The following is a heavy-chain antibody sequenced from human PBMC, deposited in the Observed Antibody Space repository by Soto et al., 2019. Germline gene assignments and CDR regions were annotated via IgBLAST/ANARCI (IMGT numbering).Heavy chain of an antibody. CDR2: ISAYNGNT. Sequence: QVQLVQSGAEVKKPGASVKVSCKTSGYTFTNSGISWVRQAPGQGLEWMGRISAYNGNTDYAQKFQGRVIMTTDTSTSTAYMELRSLRSDDTAVYYCARVMTYCTSRSCHDYWGQGTLVAVSS. V-gene: IGHV1-18*01. D-gene: IGHD2-2*01. J-gene: IGHJ4*02. CDR1: GYTFTNSG. CDR3: ARVMTYCTSRSCHDY.